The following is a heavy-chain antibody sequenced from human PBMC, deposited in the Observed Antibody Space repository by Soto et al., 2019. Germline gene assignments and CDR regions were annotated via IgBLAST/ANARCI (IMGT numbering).Heavy chain of an antibody. CDR1: GYTFTYRY. Sequence: GASVKVSCKASGYTFTYRYLHWVRQAPGQALEWMGWITPFNGNTNYAQKFQDRVTITRDRSMSTAYMELSSLRSEDTAMYYCASTRGVAAAGNWFDPWGQGTLVTVSS. J-gene: IGHJ5*02. CDR2: ITPFNGNT. CDR3: ASTRGVAAAGNWFDP. D-gene: IGHD6-13*01. V-gene: IGHV1-45*02.